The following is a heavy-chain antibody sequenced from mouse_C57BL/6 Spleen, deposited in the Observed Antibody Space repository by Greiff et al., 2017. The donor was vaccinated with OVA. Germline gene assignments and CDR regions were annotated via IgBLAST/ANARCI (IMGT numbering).Heavy chain of an antibody. J-gene: IGHJ1*03. CDR2: IRNKANGYTT. D-gene: IGHD1-1*01. V-gene: IGHV7-3*01. CDR1: GFTFTDYY. Sequence: EVKLMESGGGLVQPGGSLSLSCAASGFTFTDYYMSWVRQPPGKALEWLGFIRNKANGYTTEYSASVKGRFTISRDNSQSILYLQMNALRAEDSATYYCARNGAVVDWYCDVWGTGTTVTVSS. CDR3: ARNGAVVDWYCDV.